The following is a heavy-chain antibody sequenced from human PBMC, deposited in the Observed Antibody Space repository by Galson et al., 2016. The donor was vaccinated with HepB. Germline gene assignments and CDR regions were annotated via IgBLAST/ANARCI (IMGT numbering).Heavy chain of an antibody. CDR1: GDSISSYS. Sequence: LSLTCTVSGDSISSYSWSWIRQPPGKGLEWIGFIYYNGSTNYNPSLKSRVGVFLDTYKNQFSLKLSSVTAADTAVYYCAGLSILRFFDWFPGDAFDTWGQGTMVIVSS. D-gene: IGHD3-9*01. CDR2: IYYNGST. V-gene: IGHV4-59*01. CDR3: AGLSILRFFDWFPGDAFDT. J-gene: IGHJ3*02.